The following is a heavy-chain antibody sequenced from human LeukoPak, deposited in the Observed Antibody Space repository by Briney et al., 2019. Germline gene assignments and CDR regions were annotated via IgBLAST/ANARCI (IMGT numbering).Heavy chain of an antibody. Sequence: PGGSLRLSCAASGFTFSSYGMHWVRQAPGKGLEGVAVISYDGSNKYYADSVKGRFTISRDNSKNTLYLQMNSLRAEDTAVYYCAKDLLYSDVWGSYRPNPLDYWGQGTLVTVSS. V-gene: IGHV3-30*18. J-gene: IGHJ4*02. D-gene: IGHD3-16*02. CDR1: GFTFSSYG. CDR3: AKDLLYSDVWGSYRPNPLDY. CDR2: ISYDGSNK.